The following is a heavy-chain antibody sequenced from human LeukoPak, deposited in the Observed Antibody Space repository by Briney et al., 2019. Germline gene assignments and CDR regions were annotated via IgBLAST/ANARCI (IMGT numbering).Heavy chain of an antibody. V-gene: IGHV4-59*08. CDR3: ARRQTYFDY. Sequence: SETLSLTCTVSGGSISSHCWSWIRQPPGKGLEWIGYIYYSGSTNYNPSLKSRVTISVDTSKNQFSLKLSSVTAADTAVYYCARRQTYFDYWGQGTLVTVSS. J-gene: IGHJ4*02. CDR1: GGSISSHC. CDR2: IYYSGST.